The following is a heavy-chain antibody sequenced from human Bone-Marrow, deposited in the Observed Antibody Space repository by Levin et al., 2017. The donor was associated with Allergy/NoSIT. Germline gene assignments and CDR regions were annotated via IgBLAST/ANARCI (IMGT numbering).Heavy chain of an antibody. J-gene: IGHJ4*02. Sequence: GESLKISCAASGFTFSSYGMHWVRQAPGKGLEWVAVISYDGSNKYYADSVKGRFTISRDNSKNTLYLQMNSLRAEDTAVYYCAKTTGVLWFGEFIFDYWGQGTLVTVSS. CDR2: ISYDGSNK. CDR3: AKTTGVLWFGEFIFDY. CDR1: GFTFSSYG. V-gene: IGHV3-30*18. D-gene: IGHD3-10*01.